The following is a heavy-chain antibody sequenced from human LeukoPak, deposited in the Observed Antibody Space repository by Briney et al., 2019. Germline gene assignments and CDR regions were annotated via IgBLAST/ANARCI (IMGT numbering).Heavy chain of an antibody. D-gene: IGHD3-16*02. CDR3: ARLSYRDGVAQDY. J-gene: IGHJ4*02. Sequence: ASVKVSCKTSGYTFTRYYMQWVRQAPGHGLEWTGIINPISGATDYAQKFQGRVTMTRDTSTSTVYMELSSLRSEDTAMYYCARLSYRDGVAQDYWGQGTLVTVSP. CDR1: GYTFTRYY. V-gene: IGHV1-46*01. CDR2: INPISGAT.